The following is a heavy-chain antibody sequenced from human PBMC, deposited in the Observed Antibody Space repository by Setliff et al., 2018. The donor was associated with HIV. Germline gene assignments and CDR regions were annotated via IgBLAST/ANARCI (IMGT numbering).Heavy chain of an antibody. Sequence: GESLKISCHLSGYSFVDFWIGWVRQMPGKGLEWVGFIYPGDSDSRYSPSFRGQVTISADKSTTTAYLDWASLKASDTAMYYCVRHAWRLWLAPIESWGQGTMVTVSS. V-gene: IGHV5-51*01. CDR2: IYPGDSDS. CDR3: VRHAWRLWLAPIES. J-gene: IGHJ3*01. D-gene: IGHD6-19*01. CDR1: GYSFVDFW.